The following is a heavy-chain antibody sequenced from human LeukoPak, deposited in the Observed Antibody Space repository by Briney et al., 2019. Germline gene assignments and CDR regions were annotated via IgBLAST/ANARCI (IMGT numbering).Heavy chain of an antibody. J-gene: IGHJ4*02. Sequence: ASVKVSCKASGGTFSSYAISWVRQAPGQGLEWMGGIIPIFGTANYAQKFQGRVTITADESTSTAYMELSSLRADDTAVYYCARDPGSDTTMVRGFDYWGQGTLVTVSS. CDR2: IIPIFGTA. D-gene: IGHD5-18*01. V-gene: IGHV1-69*13. CDR1: GGTFSSYA. CDR3: ARDPGSDTTMVRGFDY.